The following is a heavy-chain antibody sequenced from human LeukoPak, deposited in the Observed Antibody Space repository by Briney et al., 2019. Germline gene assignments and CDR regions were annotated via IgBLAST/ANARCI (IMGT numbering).Heavy chain of an antibody. Sequence: GGSLRLSCAASGFTFSSYAMHWVRQAPGKGLEWVAVISYDGSNKYYADSVKGRFTISRDNSKNTLYLQMNSLRAEDTAVYYWARIVVVIAESGGGDYWGQGTLVTVSS. CDR2: ISYDGSNK. J-gene: IGHJ4*02. CDR3: ARIVVVIAESGGGDY. D-gene: IGHD2-21*01. CDR1: GFTFSSYA. V-gene: IGHV3-30-3*01.